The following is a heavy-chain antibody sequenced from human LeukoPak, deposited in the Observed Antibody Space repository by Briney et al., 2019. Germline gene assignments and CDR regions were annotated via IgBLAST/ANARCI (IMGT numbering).Heavy chain of an antibody. D-gene: IGHD1-26*01. CDR3: ARLPGSEGSYYAFDI. V-gene: IGHV5-51*01. CDR1: GYSFTTYW. CDR2: IYPGDSDT. J-gene: IGHJ3*02. Sequence: GESLKISCKGSGYSFTTYWIGWVGQMPGKGLEWMGIIYPGDSDTRYSPSFQGQVTISADKSISTAYLQWSSLKASDTAMYYCARLPGSEGSYYAFDIWGQGTMVTVSS.